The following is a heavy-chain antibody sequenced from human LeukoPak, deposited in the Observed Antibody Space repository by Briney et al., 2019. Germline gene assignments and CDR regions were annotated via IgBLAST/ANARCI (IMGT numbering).Heavy chain of an antibody. V-gene: IGHV3-9*01. CDR1: GFTFDDYA. CDR2: ISWNSGSI. Sequence: GGSLRPSCAASGFTFDDYAMHWVRQAPGKGLEWVSGISWNSGSIGYADSVKGRFTISRDNAKNSLYLQMNSLRAEDTALYYCAKDMLLRDTSGWSPHDYWGQGTLVTVSS. J-gene: IGHJ4*02. D-gene: IGHD6-19*01. CDR3: AKDMLLRDTSGWSPHDY.